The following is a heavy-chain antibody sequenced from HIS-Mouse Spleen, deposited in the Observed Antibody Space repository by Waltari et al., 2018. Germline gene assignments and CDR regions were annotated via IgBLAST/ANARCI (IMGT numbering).Heavy chain of an antibody. V-gene: IGHV3-30*18. CDR3: AKDRGSPLYFDY. CDR1: GFTFSSYG. CDR2: ISYDGSKK. D-gene: IGHD1-26*01. J-gene: IGHJ4*02. Sequence: QVQLVESGGGVVQPGRSLRLSCAASGFTFSSYGMHWVRQAPGKGLGWWAVISYDGSKKYYADSVKGRFTISRDNSKNTLYLQMNSLRAEDTAVYYCAKDRGSPLYFDYWGQGTLVTVSS.